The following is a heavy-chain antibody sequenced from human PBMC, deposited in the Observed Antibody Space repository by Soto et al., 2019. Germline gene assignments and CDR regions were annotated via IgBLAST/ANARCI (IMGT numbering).Heavy chain of an antibody. Sequence: GGSLRLSCAASGFTFSSYWMHWVRQAPGKGLVWVSRINSDGSSTSYADSVKGRFTISRDNAKNSLYLQMNSLRADDTAVYYCARDNGYDAATLDYWGQGTLVTVSS. CDR2: INSDGSST. D-gene: IGHD5-12*01. CDR1: GFTFSSYW. J-gene: IGHJ4*02. V-gene: IGHV3-74*01. CDR3: ARDNGYDAATLDY.